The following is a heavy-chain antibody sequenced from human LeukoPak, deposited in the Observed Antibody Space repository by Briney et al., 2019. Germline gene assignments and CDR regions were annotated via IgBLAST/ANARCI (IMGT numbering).Heavy chain of an antibody. CDR1: GGSISSGDYY. CDR2: IYYSGST. J-gene: IGHJ3*02. CDR3: ARAGTHMVRGADDAFDI. D-gene: IGHD3-10*01. V-gene: IGHV4-30-4*01. Sequence: SETLSLTCTVSGGSISSGDYYWSWIRQPPGKGLEWIGYIYYSGSTYYNPSLKSRVTISVDTSKNQFSLKLSSVTAADTAVYYCARAGTHMVRGADDAFDIWGQGTMVTVSS.